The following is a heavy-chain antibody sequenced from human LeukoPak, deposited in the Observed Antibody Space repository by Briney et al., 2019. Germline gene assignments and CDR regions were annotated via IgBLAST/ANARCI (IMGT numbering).Heavy chain of an antibody. CDR2: INHSGST. D-gene: IGHD1-7*01. V-gene: IGHV4-34*01. CDR3: ARGKADNWNYLRRDAFDI. Sequence: SETLSLTCAVYGGSFSDYYWSWIRQPPGKGLEWIGEINHSGSTNYNPSLKSRVTISVDTSKNQFSLKLSSVTAADTAVYYCARGKADNWNYLRRDAFDIWGQGTMVTGSS. J-gene: IGHJ3*02. CDR1: GGSFSDYY.